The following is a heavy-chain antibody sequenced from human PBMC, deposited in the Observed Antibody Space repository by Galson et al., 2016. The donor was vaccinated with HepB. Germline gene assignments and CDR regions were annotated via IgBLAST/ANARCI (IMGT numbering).Heavy chain of an antibody. CDR3: AKDPTLGYCSSTSCYFGYFQH. J-gene: IGHJ1*01. V-gene: IGHV3-9*01. D-gene: IGHD2-2*01. CDR2: ISWNSGSI. CDR1: GFTFDDYA. Sequence: SLRLSCAASGFTFDDYAMHWVRQAPGKGLEWVSGISWNSGSIGYADSVKGRFTISRDTAKNSLYLQMNSLRAEDTALYYCAKDPTLGYCSSTSCYFGYFQHWGQGTLVTVSS.